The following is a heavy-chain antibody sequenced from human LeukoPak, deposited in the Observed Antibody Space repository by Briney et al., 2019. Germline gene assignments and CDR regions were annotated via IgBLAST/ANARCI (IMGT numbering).Heavy chain of an antibody. Sequence: SETLSLTCTVSGGSISSYYWSWIRQPAGKGLEWIGRIYTSGSTNYNPSLKSRVTMSVDTSKNQFSLKLSSVTAADTAVYYCARVADLDSWWYPDPYYYYYMDVWGKGTTVTVSS. CDR2: IYTSGST. CDR3: ARVADLDSWWYPDPYYYYYMDV. V-gene: IGHV4-4*07. J-gene: IGHJ6*03. CDR1: GGSISSYY. D-gene: IGHD2-15*01.